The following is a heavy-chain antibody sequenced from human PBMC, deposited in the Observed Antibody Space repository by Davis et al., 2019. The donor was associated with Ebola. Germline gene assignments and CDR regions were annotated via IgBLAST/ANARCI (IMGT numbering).Heavy chain of an antibody. Sequence: GESLISCAASGFTFNTYAMTWVRQAPGKGLEWVSSSGTGGNTYYADSIKGRFTISRDNSKSTLYLQMNSLRAEDTATYYCAKGADLESWGQGTLVTVSS. CDR2: SGTGGNT. CDR1: GFTFNTYA. CDR3: AKGADLES. V-gene: IGHV3-23*01. J-gene: IGHJ4*02.